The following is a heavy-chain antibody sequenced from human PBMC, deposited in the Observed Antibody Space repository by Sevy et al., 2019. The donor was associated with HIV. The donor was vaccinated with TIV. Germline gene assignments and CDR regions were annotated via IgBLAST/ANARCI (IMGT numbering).Heavy chain of an antibody. CDR2: IYHTGNT. J-gene: IGHJ3*02. Sequence: SETLSLTCAVSGVSISSGAYSWNWIRQPPGKGLEWIGYIYHTGNTYYNPSLKSRITISLDGSKNQFSLRLSSVTAAETAVYFCARDGGTMTTPGSFDIWGQGTMVTVSS. V-gene: IGHV4-30-2*01. CDR1: GVSISSGAYS. D-gene: IGHD4-17*01. CDR3: ARDGGTMTTPGSFDI.